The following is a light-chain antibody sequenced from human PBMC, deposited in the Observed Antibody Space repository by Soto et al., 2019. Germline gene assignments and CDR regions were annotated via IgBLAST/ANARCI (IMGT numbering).Light chain of an antibody. CDR3: QQYKNGWT. Sequence: ESVLTQSPGTLSLSPGKRATLSCRASQSISSSYLAWYQQRPGQAPRLLIYGAATRATGIPARFSGSGSGTEFTLTISSLQSEDFAVYYCQQYKNGWTFGQGTKVDIK. V-gene: IGKV3-20*01. CDR1: QSISSSY. J-gene: IGKJ1*01. CDR2: GAA.